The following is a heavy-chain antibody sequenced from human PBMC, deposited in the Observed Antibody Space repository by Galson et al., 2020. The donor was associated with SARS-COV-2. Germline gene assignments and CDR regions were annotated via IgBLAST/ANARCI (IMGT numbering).Heavy chain of an antibody. J-gene: IGHJ1*01. CDR3: ATDLNTPRPVY. Sequence: GGSLRLSCAASGFTFSVYPMNWVRQAPGKGLEWLSYIGDTGALIYYADSIKGRFTISRDNAKDSLYLQMNSLGVEDTAIYYCATDLNTPRPVYWGLGSLVTVSS. V-gene: IGHV3-48*03. CDR2: IGDTGALI. CDR1: GFTFSVYP.